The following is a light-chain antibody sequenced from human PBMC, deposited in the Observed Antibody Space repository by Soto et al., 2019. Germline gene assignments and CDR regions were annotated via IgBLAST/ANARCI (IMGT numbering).Light chain of an antibody. CDR1: QSVSSY. V-gene: IGKV3-11*01. CDR3: QQRSNWPPIT. Sequence: LPPGGRAPLSCRASQSVSSYLAWYQQKPGQAPRLLIYDASNRATGIPARFSGSGSGTDFTLTISSLEPEDFAVYYCQQRSNWPPITFGQGTRLEIK. J-gene: IGKJ5*01. CDR2: DAS.